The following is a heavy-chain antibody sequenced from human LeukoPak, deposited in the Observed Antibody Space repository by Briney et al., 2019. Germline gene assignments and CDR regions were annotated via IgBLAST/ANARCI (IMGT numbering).Heavy chain of an antibody. CDR2: INWISRSI. J-gene: IGHJ4*02. V-gene: IGHV3-9*01. CDR1: GFTFYEYA. D-gene: IGHD3-22*01. CDR3: AKEPGSKIVVEKNAIADY. Sequence: SLRLSCAASGFTFYEYAMDWVRPTPGEGLEWVSGINWISRSIGYAGSVKVRFTISRASAKNSSYLRMTRLRAGAPAVYSFAKEPGSKIVVEKNAIADYWGEGTMATVSS.